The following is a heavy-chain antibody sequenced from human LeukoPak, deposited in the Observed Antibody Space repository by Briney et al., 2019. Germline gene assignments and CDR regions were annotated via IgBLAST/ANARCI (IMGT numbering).Heavy chain of an antibody. Sequence: GGSLRLSCAASGFTVSSNYMSWVRQAPGKGLEWVSVINSGGSTYYADSVKGRFTISRDNSKNTLYLQMNSLRAEDTAVYYCAREGSTPGDYYYYGMDVWGQGTTVTVSS. J-gene: IGHJ6*02. CDR2: INSGGST. CDR3: AREGSTPGDYYYYGMDV. CDR1: GFTVSSNY. D-gene: IGHD7-27*01. V-gene: IGHV3-66*01.